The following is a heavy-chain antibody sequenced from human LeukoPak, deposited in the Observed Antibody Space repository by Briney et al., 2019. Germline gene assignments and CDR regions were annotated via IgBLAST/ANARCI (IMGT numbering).Heavy chain of an antibody. D-gene: IGHD3-22*01. CDR3: TISLGDSSGYYVDY. CDR1: GFTFGDYA. J-gene: IGHJ4*02. Sequence: GGSLRLSCTASGFTFGDYAMSWVRQAPGKGLEWVGFIRSKAYGGTTEYAASVKGRFTISRGDSKSIAYLQMNSLKTEDTAVYYCTISLGDSSGYYVDYWGQGTLVTVSS. V-gene: IGHV3-49*04. CDR2: IRSKAYGGTT.